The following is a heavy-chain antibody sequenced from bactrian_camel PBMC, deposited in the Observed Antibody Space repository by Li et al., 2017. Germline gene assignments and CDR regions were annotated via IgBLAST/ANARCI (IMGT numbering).Heavy chain of an antibody. CDR1: LRYTVSSLP. V-gene: IGHV3S57*01. CDR2: VDTEGTT. CDR3: VRGPLTGDDSY. Sequence: VQLVESGGRSVQAGGSLGLSCAYSLRYTVSSLPFFMGWFRQAPGKEREGVAAVDTEGTTSYADSVKGRFTISKDSAKNAVYLQMSSLRPDDTAVYYCVRGPLTGDDSYWGQGTQVTVS. J-gene: IGHJ4*01. D-gene: IGHD8*01.